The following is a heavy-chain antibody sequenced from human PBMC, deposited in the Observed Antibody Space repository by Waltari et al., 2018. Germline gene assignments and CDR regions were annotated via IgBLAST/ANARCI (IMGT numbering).Heavy chain of an antibody. CDR3: ARGSDPDTAMVPFDY. V-gene: IGHV3-30*01. D-gene: IGHD5-18*01. CDR1: GFTFSSYA. CDR2: ISYDGSNK. J-gene: IGHJ4*02. Sequence: QVPLVESGGGVVQPGRSLRLSCAASGFTFSSYAMHWVRQAPGKGLEWVAVISYDGSNKYYADSVKGRFTISRDNSKNTLYLQMNSLRAEDTAVYYCARGSDPDTAMVPFDYWGQGTLVTVSS.